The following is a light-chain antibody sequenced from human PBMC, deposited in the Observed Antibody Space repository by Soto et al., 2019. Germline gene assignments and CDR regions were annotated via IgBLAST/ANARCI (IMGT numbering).Light chain of an antibody. CDR2: KAS. V-gene: IGKV1-5*03. CDR3: QHYNSYSEA. J-gene: IGKJ1*01. CDR1: QTIGSW. Sequence: DIQMTQSPSSLSAPVGDSVTITCRASQTIGSWLAWYQQKPGKAPKLLIYKASTLKSGVPSRFSGSGSGTEFTLTISSLQPDDFATYYCQHYNSYSEAFGQGTKVELK.